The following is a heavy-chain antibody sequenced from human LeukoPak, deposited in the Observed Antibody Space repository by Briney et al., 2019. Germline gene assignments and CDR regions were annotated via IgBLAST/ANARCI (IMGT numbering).Heavy chain of an antibody. V-gene: IGHV3-11*01. Sequence: GGSLRLSCAASGFTFSDYYMSWLRQAPGKGLEWVSYISSSGSTIYYADSVKGRFTISRDNAKNSLYLQMNSLRAEDTAVYYCARPPSPYAAPDYWGQGTLVTVSS. CDR1: GFTFSDYY. CDR3: ARPPSPYAAPDY. CDR2: ISSSGSTI. J-gene: IGHJ4*02. D-gene: IGHD6-25*01.